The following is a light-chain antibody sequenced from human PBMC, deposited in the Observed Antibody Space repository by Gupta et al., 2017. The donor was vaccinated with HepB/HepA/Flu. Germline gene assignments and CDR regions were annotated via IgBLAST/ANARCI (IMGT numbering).Light chain of an antibody. J-gene: IGKJ1*01. CDR3: LQHNSFPWT. CDR1: QGIRND. CDR2: GVS. V-gene: IGKV1-17*01. Sequence: DIQMTQSPSSLSASVGDRVTITCRASQGIRNDLGWYQQKPGKPPMRLIYGVSSVQSGVPSRFSGSGSGTEFTLKISRLQPEDFAIYYCLQHNSFPWTFGQGTKVEIE.